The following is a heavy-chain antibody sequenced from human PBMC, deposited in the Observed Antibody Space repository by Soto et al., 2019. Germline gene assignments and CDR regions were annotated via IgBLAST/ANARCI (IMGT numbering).Heavy chain of an antibody. J-gene: IGHJ4*02. V-gene: IGHV4-34*01. Sequence: PSETLSLTCAVYGGSFSDYSWTWIRQPPGKGLEWIGEINHSGSTYYNPSLKIRFTLSFDTSKNQFSLKLTSVTAEDTAVYYCTRDRGGLGHWGQGTLVTVSS. CDR1: GGSFSDYS. CDR2: INHSGST. CDR3: TRDRGGLGH. D-gene: IGHD3-10*01.